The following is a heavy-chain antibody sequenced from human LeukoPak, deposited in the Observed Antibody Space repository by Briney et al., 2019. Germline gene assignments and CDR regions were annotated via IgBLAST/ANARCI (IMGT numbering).Heavy chain of an antibody. Sequence: SETLSLTCTVSGGSISSYYGSWIRQPAGKGLEWIGRIYTSGSTNYNPSLKSRVTMSVDTSKNQFSLKLSSVTAADTAVYYCARETYYDFWSGYPYYYYGMDVWGQGTTVTVSS. D-gene: IGHD3-3*01. CDR3: ARETYYDFWSGYPYYYYGMDV. CDR2: IYTSGST. V-gene: IGHV4-4*07. CDR1: GGSISSYY. J-gene: IGHJ6*02.